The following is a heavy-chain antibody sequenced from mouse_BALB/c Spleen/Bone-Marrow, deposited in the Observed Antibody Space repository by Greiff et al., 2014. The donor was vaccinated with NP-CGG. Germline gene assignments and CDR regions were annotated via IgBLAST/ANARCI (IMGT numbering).Heavy chain of an antibody. J-gene: IGHJ2*01. CDR3: ARYYYGFLDY. D-gene: IGHD1-2*01. CDR1: RFSLTSYG. V-gene: IGHV2-9*02. Sequence: VKLVESGPGLVAPSQTLSITCTVSRFSLTSYGVHWVRQSPGKGLEWLGVIWAGGSTNYNSALMSRLSISKDNSKSQVFLKMNSLQTDDTAMYYCARYYYGFLDYWGQGTTLTVSS. CDR2: IWAGGST.